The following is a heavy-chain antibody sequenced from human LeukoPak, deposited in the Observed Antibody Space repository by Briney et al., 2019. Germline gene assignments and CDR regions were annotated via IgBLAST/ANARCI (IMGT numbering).Heavy chain of an antibody. CDR1: GFTVSSNY. J-gene: IGHJ4*02. V-gene: IGHV3-66*01. Sequence: SGGSLRLSCAASGFTVSSNYMSWVRQAPGKGLEWVSVIYSDGSTYYADSLKGRFTISRDNSKNTLYLQMNSLRAEDTAVYYCATVYYDILTGYQNFVYWGQGTLVTVSS. CDR2: IYSDGST. CDR3: ATVYYDILTGYQNFVY. D-gene: IGHD3-9*01.